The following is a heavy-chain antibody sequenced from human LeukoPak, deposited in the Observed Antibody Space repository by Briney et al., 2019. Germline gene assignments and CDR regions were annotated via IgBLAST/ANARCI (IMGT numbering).Heavy chain of an antibody. CDR3: AKGSERNYLDC. V-gene: IGHV3-23*01. CDR2: ISGSGVST. CDR1: GFTFSTYA. Sequence: PGGSLRLSCAASGFTFSTYAMSWVRQAPGKGLEWVPTISGSGVSTYHADSVKGRFTVSRDNSKNTLFLQTDSLRAEDAAVYYCAKGSERNYLDCCGRRALVSASS. J-gene: IGHJ4*01.